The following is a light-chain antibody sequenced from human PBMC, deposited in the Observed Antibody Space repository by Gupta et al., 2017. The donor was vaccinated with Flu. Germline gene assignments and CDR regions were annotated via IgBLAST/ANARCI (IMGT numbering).Light chain of an antibody. J-gene: IGLJ1*01. V-gene: IGLV2-14*01. CDR2: EVS. CDR3: SSYTSSSTGV. Sequence: QYARTQPASASGSPGQSSVITCTGTSSDVGGYNYVSWYQQDPRKAPNLMIYEVSNRPSGVSNRFSGSQSGNTASLTISGLQAEYWADYYCSSYTSSSTGVFGTGTTVTVL. CDR1: SSDVGGYNY.